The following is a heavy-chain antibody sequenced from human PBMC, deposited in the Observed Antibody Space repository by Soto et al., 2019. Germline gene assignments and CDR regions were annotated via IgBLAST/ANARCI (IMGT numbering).Heavy chain of an antibody. D-gene: IGHD4-4*01. Sequence: GGSLRLSCAASGFTFSSYGMHWVRQAPGKGLEWVAVISYDGSNKYYADSVKGRLTISRDNSKNTLYLQMNSLRAEDTAVYYCAKDRSDYSNYSFFDYWGQGTLVTVSS. V-gene: IGHV3-30*18. J-gene: IGHJ4*02. CDR2: ISYDGSNK. CDR3: AKDRSDYSNYSFFDY. CDR1: GFTFSSYG.